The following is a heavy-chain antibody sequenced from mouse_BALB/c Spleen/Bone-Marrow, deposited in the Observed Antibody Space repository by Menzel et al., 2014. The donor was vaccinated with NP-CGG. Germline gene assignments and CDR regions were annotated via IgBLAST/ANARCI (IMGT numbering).Heavy chain of an antibody. V-gene: IGHV3-8*02. Sequence: VQLQQSGPSLVKPSPTLSLTCSVTGDSITSGYWHWIRKFPGNKLEYMGNISYTGSTYYNPSLKRRISITRDTSKNQSYLQLNSVTTEDTAAYYYARTYKYDWFAYWGQGTLVTVSA. CDR2: ISYTGST. J-gene: IGHJ3*01. CDR1: GDSITSGY. CDR3: ARTYKYDWFAY. D-gene: IGHD2-14*01.